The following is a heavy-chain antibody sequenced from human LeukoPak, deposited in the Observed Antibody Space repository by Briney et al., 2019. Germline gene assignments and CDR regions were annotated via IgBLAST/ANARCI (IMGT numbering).Heavy chain of an antibody. CDR1: GFTFSSYW. V-gene: IGHV3-7*01. Sequence: PGGSLRLSCAASGFTFSSYWMSWVRQAPGKGLEWVANIKQDGSEKYYVDSVKGRFTISRDNAKNSLYLQMNSLRAEDTAVYYCAIDLYSSSWLDAFDIWGQGTMVTVSS. D-gene: IGHD6-13*01. J-gene: IGHJ3*02. CDR2: IKQDGSEK. CDR3: AIDLYSSSWLDAFDI.